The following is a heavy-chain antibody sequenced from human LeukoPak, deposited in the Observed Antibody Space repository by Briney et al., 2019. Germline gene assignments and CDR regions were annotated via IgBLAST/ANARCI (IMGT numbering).Heavy chain of an antibody. Sequence: SETLSLTCAVYGGSFSGYYWSWIRQPPGKGLEWIGEINHSGSTNYNPSLKSRVTISVDTSKNQFSLKLSSVTAADTAVYYCPRARLYYDILTGRYYYYGMDVWGQGTTVTVSS. CDR1: GGSFSGYY. J-gene: IGHJ6*02. D-gene: IGHD3-9*01. CDR2: INHSGST. V-gene: IGHV4-34*01. CDR3: PRARLYYDILTGRYYYYGMDV.